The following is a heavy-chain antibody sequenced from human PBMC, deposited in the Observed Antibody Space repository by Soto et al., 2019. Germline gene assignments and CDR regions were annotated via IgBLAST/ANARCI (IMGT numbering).Heavy chain of an antibody. CDR3: ATSYDSGFDP. Sequence: QLQLVQSGAEVKKPGASVMVSCKASGYTFTSYGITWIRQAPGQGLEWMGWINANNGNTDYAHNFQGRETMTTDTSTSTAYMELRSLRSDDTAVYYCATSYDSGFDPWGQGTLVSVSS. D-gene: IGHD5-12*01. CDR2: INANNGNT. V-gene: IGHV1-18*04. CDR1: GYTFTSYG. J-gene: IGHJ5*02.